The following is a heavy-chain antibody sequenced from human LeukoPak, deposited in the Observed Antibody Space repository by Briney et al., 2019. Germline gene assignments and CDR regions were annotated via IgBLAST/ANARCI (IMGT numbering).Heavy chain of an antibody. D-gene: IGHD1-26*01. Sequence: SGGSLRLSCAASGFTLSDYYMSWNRQAPGRGLEWVSYMSSSGTKIYYTGSVKGRFTISRDIAKKSVYLQMNSLRAEDTAVYYCARGGWETYFDYWGLGTLVTVSS. CDR3: ARGGWETYFDY. CDR1: GFTLSDYY. CDR2: MSSSGTKI. V-gene: IGHV3-11*04. J-gene: IGHJ4*02.